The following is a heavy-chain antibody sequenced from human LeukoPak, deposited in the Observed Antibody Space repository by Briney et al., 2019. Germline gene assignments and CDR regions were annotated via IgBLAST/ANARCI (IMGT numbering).Heavy chain of an antibody. CDR2: ISSSSSDI. Sequence: KAGGSLRLSCAASGFTFTSYNMAWVRQSPGKGLEWVSSISSSSSDIYYADSLKGRFTISRDNAKNSLYLQMNSLTAEDTAIYYCATFDYGGNSFHVFDIWGQGTMVTVSS. CDR1: GFTFTSYN. D-gene: IGHD4-23*01. J-gene: IGHJ3*02. V-gene: IGHV3-21*01. CDR3: ATFDYGGNSFHVFDI.